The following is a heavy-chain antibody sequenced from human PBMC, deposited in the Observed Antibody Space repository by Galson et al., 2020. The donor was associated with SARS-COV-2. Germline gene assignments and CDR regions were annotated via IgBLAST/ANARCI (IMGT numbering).Heavy chain of an antibody. CDR1: GGSISSSDW. CDR2: IFHSGYT. D-gene: IGHD2-21*02. Sequence: SETLSITCAVSGGSISSSDWWGWVRQPPGKGLEWIGEIFHSGYTNYNPSLKSRVTMSVDTSKNQFSLKLSSVTAADTALYYCSRIIVTAYYFSYMDVWGKGTTVTVSS. J-gene: IGHJ6*03. CDR3: SRIIVTAYYFSYMDV. V-gene: IGHV4-4*02.